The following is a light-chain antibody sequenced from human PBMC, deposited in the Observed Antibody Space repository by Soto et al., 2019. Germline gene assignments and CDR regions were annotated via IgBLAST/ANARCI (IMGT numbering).Light chain of an antibody. Sequence: DIQMTQSPSSVSASVGDRVTITCRASPGISSWLAWYQQKPGKAPKLLIYASSSLQSGVPSRFSDRGSGTDFTPTIRSPQPEDVATYYCQQANSFPFNFVPGTKVDIK. CDR1: PGISSW. CDR3: QQANSFPFN. CDR2: ASS. V-gene: IGKV1-12*01. J-gene: IGKJ3*01.